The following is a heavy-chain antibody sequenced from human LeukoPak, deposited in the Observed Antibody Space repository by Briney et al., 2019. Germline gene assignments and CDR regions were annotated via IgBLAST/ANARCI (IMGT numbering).Heavy chain of an antibody. D-gene: IGHD3-22*01. V-gene: IGHV3-7*01. Sequence: PGGSLRLSCAASGFTFSSYWMSWVRQAPGKGLEWVANIKQDGSEKYYVDSVKGRFTISRDNAKNSLYLQMNSLRAEDTAVYYCASRGPYDSSGYYMGSFDYWGQGTLVTVSS. CDR1: GFTFSSYW. J-gene: IGHJ4*02. CDR3: ASRGPYDSSGYYMGSFDY. CDR2: IKQDGSEK.